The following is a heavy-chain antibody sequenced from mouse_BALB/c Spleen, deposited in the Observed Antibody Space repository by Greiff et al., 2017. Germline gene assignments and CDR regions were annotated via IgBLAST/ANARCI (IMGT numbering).Heavy chain of an antibody. CDR2: ISSGSSTI. CDR3: ASHYYGSSYDYAMDY. J-gene: IGHJ4*01. CDR1: GFTFSSFG. V-gene: IGHV5-17*02. D-gene: IGHD1-1*01. Sequence: EVHLVESGGGLVQPGGSRKLSCAASGFTFSSFGMHWVRQAPEKGLEWVAYISSGSSTIYYADTVKGRFTISRDNPKNTLFLQMTSLRSEDTAMYYCASHYYGSSYDYAMDYWGQGTSVTVSS.